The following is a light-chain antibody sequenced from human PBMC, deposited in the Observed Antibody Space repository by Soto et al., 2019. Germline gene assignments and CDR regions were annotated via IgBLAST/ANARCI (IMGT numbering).Light chain of an antibody. CDR2: DAS. CDR3: HQYNDWPPT. V-gene: IGKV3-11*01. CDR1: QSVSSY. Sequence: EIVLTQSPATLSLSPGERATLSCRASQSVSSYLAWYQQKPGQAPRLLIYDASNRATGIPARFSGSGSGADFTLTISSLQSEDFAVYYCHQYNDWPPTFGQGTKVDIK. J-gene: IGKJ1*01.